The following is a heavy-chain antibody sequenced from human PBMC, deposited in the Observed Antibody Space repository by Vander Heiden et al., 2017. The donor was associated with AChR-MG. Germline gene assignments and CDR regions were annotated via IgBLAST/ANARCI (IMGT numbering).Heavy chain of an antibody. CDR1: GGSIRSSSYY. CDR3: ARGPSSLMTPDY. J-gene: IGHJ4*02. Sequence: QLQLQESGPGLVTPSETLSLTCTVSGGSIRSSSYYWGGIRQPPGKGLEWIGSIYYSGSTYYNPSLKSRVTISVDTSKNQFSLKLSSVTAADTAVYYCARGPSSLMTPDYWGQGTLVTVSS. V-gene: IGHV4-39*01. CDR2: IYYSGST. D-gene: IGHD2-8*01.